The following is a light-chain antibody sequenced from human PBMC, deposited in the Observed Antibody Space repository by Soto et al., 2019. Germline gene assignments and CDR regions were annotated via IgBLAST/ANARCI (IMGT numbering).Light chain of an antibody. V-gene: IGKV1-5*01. J-gene: IGKJ1*01. CDR3: LQHHSYPRT. CDR2: DAS. CDR1: QSVRSW. Sequence: DIQMTQSPATLSASVGDRVTITCRASQSVRSWLAWYQQKPGTAPKLLIFDASRLQSGVPSRFSGSGSGTEFTLTISRLQPEDFATYYCLQHHSYPRTFGQGTKVDIK.